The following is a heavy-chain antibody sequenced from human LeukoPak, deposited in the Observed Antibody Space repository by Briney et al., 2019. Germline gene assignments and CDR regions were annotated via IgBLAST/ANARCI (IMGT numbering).Heavy chain of an antibody. D-gene: IGHD5-24*01. Sequence: GGSLRLSCAASGFTFRIYGMNWVRQAPGKGPEWVSYISSGSDTIYCADSAKGRFTMSRDNAKNSLFLQMNSLRAEDTAVYYCARATRNGYDYWGQGTLVAVSS. CDR3: ARATRNGYDY. V-gene: IGHV3-48*04. CDR1: GFTFRIYG. CDR2: ISSGSDTI. J-gene: IGHJ4*02.